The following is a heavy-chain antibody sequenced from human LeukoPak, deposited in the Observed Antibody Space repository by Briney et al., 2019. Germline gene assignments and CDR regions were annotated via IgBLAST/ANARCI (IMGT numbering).Heavy chain of an antibody. J-gene: IGHJ4*02. CDR2: ISYDGSNK. V-gene: IGHV3-30*04. CDR1: GFTFSSYA. Sequence: GGSLRLSCAASGFTFSSYAMHWVRQAPGKGLEWVAVISYDGSNKYYADSVKGRFTISRDNSKNTLYLQMNSLRAEDTAVYYCAREGDEANWGQGTLVTVSS. CDR3: AREGDEAN.